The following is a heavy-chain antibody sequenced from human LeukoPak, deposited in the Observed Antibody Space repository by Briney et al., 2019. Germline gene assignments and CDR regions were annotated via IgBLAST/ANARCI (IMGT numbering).Heavy chain of an antibody. J-gene: IGHJ3*02. V-gene: IGHV3-53*01. CDR3: VRRKSGAAFDI. CDR1: GFDVSDYY. D-gene: IGHD3-10*01. CDR2: LYSGGAT. Sequence: GGSLRLSCAASGFDVSDYYMTWVRHAPGQGLESVSILYSGGATYYADSVKGRFTISRDDSQNTLYLQMNALRGEDTAVYYCVRRKSGAAFDIWGQGTIVTVSS.